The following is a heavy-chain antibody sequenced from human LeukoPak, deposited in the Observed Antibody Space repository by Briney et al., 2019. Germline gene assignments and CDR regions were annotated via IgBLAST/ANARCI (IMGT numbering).Heavy chain of an antibody. V-gene: IGHV3-7*01. J-gene: IGHJ4*02. Sequence: PGGSLRLSCAASGFTFSSYWMSWVRQAPGKGLEWVANIKQDGSEKYYVDSVKGRFTISRDNAKNSLYLQMNSLRAEDTAVYYCASQRYSSSSPGDYWGQGTLVTVSS. CDR1: GFTFSSYW. CDR2: IKQDGSEK. D-gene: IGHD6-6*01. CDR3: ASQRYSSSSPGDY.